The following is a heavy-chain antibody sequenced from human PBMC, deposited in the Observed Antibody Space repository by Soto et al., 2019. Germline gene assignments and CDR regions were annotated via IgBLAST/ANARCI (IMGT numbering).Heavy chain of an antibody. CDR3: ARQWDY. J-gene: IGHJ4*02. CDR2: IYDSERT. Sequence: QVQLQESGPGLVKPSETLSLTCADSGASIRSDYWSWIRQIPGRGLEWIGYIYDSERTNYNPSLRSRVNLSAYISKIQFSLKARSVTAADTAVYYCARQWDYWGQGILVTVSS. CDR1: GASIRSDY. V-gene: IGHV4-59*08.